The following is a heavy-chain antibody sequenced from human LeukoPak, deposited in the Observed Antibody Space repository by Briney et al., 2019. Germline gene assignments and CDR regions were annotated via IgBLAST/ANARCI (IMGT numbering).Heavy chain of an antibody. CDR2: MNPNSGNT. CDR1: GYTFTSYD. Sequence: ASVTVSCKASGYTFTSYDINWVRQAKGKGLERMGWMNPNSGNTGYAQKFQGRVTMTRNTSISTAYMELSSLRSEDTAVYYCARARRGYSYGTNFYYFDYWGQGTLVTVSS. J-gene: IGHJ4*02. V-gene: IGHV1-8*01. CDR3: ARARRGYSYGTNFYYFDY. D-gene: IGHD5-18*01.